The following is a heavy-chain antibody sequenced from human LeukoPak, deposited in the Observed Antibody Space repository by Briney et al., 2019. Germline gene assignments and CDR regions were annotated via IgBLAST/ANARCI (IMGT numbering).Heavy chain of an antibody. CDR2: ISAYNGNT. V-gene: IGHV1-18*01. D-gene: IGHD3-10*01. CDR3: ARIHATNNYYGSGSYWGVPSDY. Sequence: ASVKVSCKASGYTFTSYGISWVRQAPGQGLEWMGWISAYNGNTNYAQKLQGRVTMTTDTSTSTAYMELRSLRSDDTAVYYCARIHATNNYYGSGSYWGVPSDYWGQGTLVTVSS. J-gene: IGHJ4*02. CDR1: GYTFTSYG.